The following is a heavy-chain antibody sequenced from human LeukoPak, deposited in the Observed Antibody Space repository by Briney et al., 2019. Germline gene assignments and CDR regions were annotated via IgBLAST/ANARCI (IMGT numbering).Heavy chain of an antibody. CDR1: GYSFTSYW. Sequence: GESLKISCKGSGYSFTSYWIGWVRQMPGKGLEWMGIIYPGNSDTRYSPSFQGQVTISADKSISTAYLQWSSLKASDTAIYYCARHTDDFWSGYYQRGQDYYYYMDVWGKGTTVTVSS. D-gene: IGHD3-3*01. CDR3: ARHTDDFWSGYYQRGQDYYYYMDV. V-gene: IGHV5-51*01. CDR2: IYPGNSDT. J-gene: IGHJ6*03.